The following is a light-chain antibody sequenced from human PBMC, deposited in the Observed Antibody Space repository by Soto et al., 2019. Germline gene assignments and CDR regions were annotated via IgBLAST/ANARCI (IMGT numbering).Light chain of an antibody. V-gene: IGKV1-39*01. J-gene: IGKJ1*01. CDR2: DAS. CDR1: QTISTY. CDR3: QQSYLIPWT. Sequence: DIQMTQSPSSLSASVGDRVTISCRASQTISTYLNWYQQKPGKAPQLLIYDASTLQGGVPSRFIGSGSGTDFTLTISSLQAEDFATYHCQQSYLIPWTFGQGTKVEIK.